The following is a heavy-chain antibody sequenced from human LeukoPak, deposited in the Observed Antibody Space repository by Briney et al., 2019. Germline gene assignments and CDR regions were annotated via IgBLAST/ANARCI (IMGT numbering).Heavy chain of an antibody. Sequence: PSETLSLTCTVSGGSISSSLYYWGWIRQPPGKGLEWIGSIFYNGLTYYNPSLQSRVTISVDTSKSQFSLHLRSVTAADTALYYCARIIVITSTDYFDSWGQGTLVTVSS. V-gene: IGHV4-39*01. CDR1: GGSISSSLYY. D-gene: IGHD3-22*01. J-gene: IGHJ4*02. CDR2: IFYNGLT. CDR3: ARIIVITSTDYFDS.